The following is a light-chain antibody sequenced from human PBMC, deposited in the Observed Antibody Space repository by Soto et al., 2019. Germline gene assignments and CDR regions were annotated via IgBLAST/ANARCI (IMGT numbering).Light chain of an antibody. CDR3: QQYGKT. J-gene: IGKJ4*01. CDR1: QSVSSSY. CDR2: GAS. V-gene: IGKV3-20*01. Sequence: EIVLTQSPGTLSLSPGERATLSCRASQSVSSSYLAWYQQKPGQAPRLLIYGASSRATGIPDRFSGSGSGTDFTLTISRLEPEAFAVYYCQQYGKTFGGGTKV.